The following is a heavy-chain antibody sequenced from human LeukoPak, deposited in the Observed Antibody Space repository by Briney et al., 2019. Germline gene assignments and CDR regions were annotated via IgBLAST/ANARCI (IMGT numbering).Heavy chain of an antibody. J-gene: IGHJ4*02. D-gene: IGHD2-21*02. CDR3: ARTAPPRY. V-gene: IGHV3-48*03. CDR2: ISSSGSTM. CDR1: GFTFSSYT. Sequence: GGSLRLSCAASGFTFSSYTMYWVRQAPGKGLEWVSYISSSGSTMYYADSVKGRFTISRDNAKNSLYLQMNSLRAEDTAVYYCARTAPPRYWGQGTLVTVSS.